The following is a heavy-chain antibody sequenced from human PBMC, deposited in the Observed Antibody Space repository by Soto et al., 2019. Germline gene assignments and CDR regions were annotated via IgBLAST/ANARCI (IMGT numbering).Heavy chain of an antibody. D-gene: IGHD3-10*01. CDR2: IIPIFGTA. Sequence: SVKVSCKASGGTFSSYAISWVRQAPGQGLEWMGGIIPIFGTANYAQKFQGRVTITADESTSTAYMGLSSLRSEDTAVYYCARDLAYGSGEGAGDYYGMDVWGQGTTVTVSS. CDR1: GGTFSSYA. J-gene: IGHJ6*02. V-gene: IGHV1-69*13. CDR3: ARDLAYGSGEGAGDYYGMDV.